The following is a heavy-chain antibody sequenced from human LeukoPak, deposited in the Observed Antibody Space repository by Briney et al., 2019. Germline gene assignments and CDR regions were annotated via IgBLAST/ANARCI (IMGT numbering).Heavy chain of an antibody. CDR1: GYNFATSW. D-gene: IGHD5-12*01. J-gene: IGHJ4*02. Sequence: GESLKISCKGFGYNFATSWIGWVRQMPGKGLEWMGIIYPGDSDTRYSPSFQGQVSISADKSISTAYLQWSSLKASDSAMFYCARRGSGYDFDYWGQGTLVTVSS. CDR3: ARRGSGYDFDY. CDR2: IYPGDSDT. V-gene: IGHV5-51*01.